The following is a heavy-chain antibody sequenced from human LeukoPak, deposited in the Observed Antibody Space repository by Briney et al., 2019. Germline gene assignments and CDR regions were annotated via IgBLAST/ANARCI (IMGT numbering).Heavy chain of an antibody. V-gene: IGHV3-23*01. Sequence: GGSLRLSCATSGFSFGSYAMSWVRQAPGKGLEWVSSISGSGMLTYYADSVKGRFTISRDNSKNTLYLQMSSLRAEDTATFYCAKYYYDSGGRGNDAFDVWGQGTLVTVSS. CDR1: GFSFGSYA. CDR2: ISGSGMLT. CDR3: AKYYYDSGGRGNDAFDV. D-gene: IGHD3-22*01. J-gene: IGHJ3*01.